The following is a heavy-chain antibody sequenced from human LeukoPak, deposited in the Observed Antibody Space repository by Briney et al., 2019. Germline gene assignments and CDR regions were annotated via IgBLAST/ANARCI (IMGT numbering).Heavy chain of an antibody. V-gene: IGHV3-21*01. J-gene: IGHJ4*02. CDR3: ARSQVLGTFDH. Sequence: GGSLRLSCAASGFTFTSYSMNWVRQAPGKGLEWVSSITSTSSYIYYADSVKGRFAISRDNAKNSLYLQMNSLRAEDTAVYFCARSQVLGTFDHWGQGTLLTVSS. CDR1: GFTFTSYS. CDR2: ITSTSSYI. D-gene: IGHD1/OR15-1a*01.